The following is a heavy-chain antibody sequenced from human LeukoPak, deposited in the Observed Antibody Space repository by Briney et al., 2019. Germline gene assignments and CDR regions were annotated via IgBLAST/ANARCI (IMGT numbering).Heavy chain of an antibody. Sequence: GGSLRLSCAASGFTFSSYGMHWVRQAPGKGLEWVAVISYDGSNKYYADSVKGRFTISRDNSKNTLYLQMNSLRAEDTAVYYCAKDPWGEQWPTAVDYWGQGTLVTVSS. D-gene: IGHD6-19*01. V-gene: IGHV3-30*18. CDR1: GFTFSSYG. CDR2: ISYDGSNK. J-gene: IGHJ4*02. CDR3: AKDPWGEQWPTAVDY.